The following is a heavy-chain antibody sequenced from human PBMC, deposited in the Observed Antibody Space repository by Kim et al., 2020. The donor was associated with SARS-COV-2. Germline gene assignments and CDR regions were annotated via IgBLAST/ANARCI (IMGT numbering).Heavy chain of an antibody. CDR2: INHSGST. CDR3: ARQTTMVRGVIIGGYYFDY. V-gene: IGHV4-34*01. D-gene: IGHD3-10*01. Sequence: SETLSLTCAVYGGSFSGYYWSWIRQPPGKGLEWIGEINHSGSTNYNPSLKSRVTISVDTSKNQFSLKLSSVTAADTAVYYCARQTTMVRGVIIGGYYFDYWGQGTLVTVSS. J-gene: IGHJ4*02. CDR1: GGSFSGYY.